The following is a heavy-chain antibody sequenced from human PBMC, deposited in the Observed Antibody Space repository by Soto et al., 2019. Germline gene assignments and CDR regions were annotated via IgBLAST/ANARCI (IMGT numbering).Heavy chain of an antibody. CDR1: GFTFSSYG. Sequence: QVQLVESGGGVVQPGRSLRLSCAASGFTFSSYGMHWVRQAPGKGLEWVAVIWYDGSNKYYADPVKGRFTISRDNSKNTLYLQMNSLRAEDTAVYYCARDAALVDPYYYYGMDVWGQGTTVTVSS. CDR3: ARDAALVDPYYYYGMDV. J-gene: IGHJ6*02. V-gene: IGHV3-33*01. D-gene: IGHD5-12*01. CDR2: IWYDGSNK.